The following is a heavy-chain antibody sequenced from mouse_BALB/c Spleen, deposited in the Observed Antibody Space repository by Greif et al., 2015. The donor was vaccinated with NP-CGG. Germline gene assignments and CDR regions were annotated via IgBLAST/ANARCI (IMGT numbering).Heavy chain of an antibody. J-gene: IGHJ4*01. CDR2: ISDGGSYT. CDR3: ARDGGTGAMDY. Sequence: EVQGVESGGGLVKPGGSLKLSCAASGFTFSDYYMYWVRQTPEKRLEWVATISDGGSYTYYPDSVKGRFTISRDNAKNNLYLQMSSLKSEDTAMYYCARDGGTGAMDYWGQGTSVTVSS. CDR1: GFTFSDYY. D-gene: IGHD3-3*01. V-gene: IGHV5-4*02.